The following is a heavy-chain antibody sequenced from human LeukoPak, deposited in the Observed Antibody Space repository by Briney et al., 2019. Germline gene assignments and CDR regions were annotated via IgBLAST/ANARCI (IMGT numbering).Heavy chain of an antibody. CDR3: ARAVSSNWYYFDY. V-gene: IGHV3-20*04. Sequence: PGGSLRLSCVVSGITLSNYGMSWVRQAPGKGLEWVSGINWIGSSTGYADPVKGRFTIFRDNAKNSLYLQVNSLRVEDTALYYCARAVSSNWYYFDYWGQGTLVTVSS. CDR2: INWIGSST. D-gene: IGHD6-13*01. CDR1: GITLSNYG. J-gene: IGHJ4*02.